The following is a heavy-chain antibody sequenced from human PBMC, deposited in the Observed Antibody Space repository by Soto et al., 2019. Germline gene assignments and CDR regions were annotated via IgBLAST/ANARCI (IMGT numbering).Heavy chain of an antibody. Sequence: GGSLRLSCAASGFTFSSYWMSWVRQAPGKGLEWVANIKQDGSEKYYVDSVKGRFTISRDNAKNSLYLQMNSLRAEDTAVYYCASPFDNYYDSSGYYGLDYYGMDVWGQGTTVTVSS. J-gene: IGHJ6*02. CDR1: GFTFSSYW. CDR3: ASPFDNYYDSSGYYGLDYYGMDV. CDR2: IKQDGSEK. D-gene: IGHD3-22*01. V-gene: IGHV3-7*01.